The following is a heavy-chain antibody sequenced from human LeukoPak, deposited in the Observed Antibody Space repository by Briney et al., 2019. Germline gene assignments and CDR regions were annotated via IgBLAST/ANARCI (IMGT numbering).Heavy chain of an antibody. CDR1: GFTFSNYW. CDR2: IKQDGSEK. V-gene: IGHV3-7*01. Sequence: GGSLRLPCVVSGFTFSNYWMSWVRQAPGKGLEWVANIKQDGSEKYYVASVKGRFTISRDNAQNSLFLQMSSLRAEDTAVYYCARYSYDLWSDYFYYMDVWGKGTTVTVSS. J-gene: IGHJ6*03. D-gene: IGHD3-3*01. CDR3: ARYSYDLWSDYFYYMDV.